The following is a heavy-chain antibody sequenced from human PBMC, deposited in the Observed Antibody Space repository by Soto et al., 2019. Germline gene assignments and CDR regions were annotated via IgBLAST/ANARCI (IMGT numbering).Heavy chain of an antibody. CDR2: IYYSGST. V-gene: IGHV4-31*03. CDR1: GGSISSGGYY. CDR3: ARVSCAPAAEDDYYYMAD. J-gene: IGHJ6*03. D-gene: IGHD2-21*01. Sequence: PSETLSLTCTVSGGSISSGGYYWSWIRQHPAKGLEWIGYIYYSGSTYYNPSLKIRVTISVYTSKNQFSLKLSSVTAADTAVYYRARVSCAPAAEDDYYYMADWGKGTAV.